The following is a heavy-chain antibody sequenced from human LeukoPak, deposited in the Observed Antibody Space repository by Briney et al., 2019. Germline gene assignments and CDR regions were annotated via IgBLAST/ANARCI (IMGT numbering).Heavy chain of an antibody. CDR1: GFTCSSYA. D-gene: IGHD1-26*01. J-gene: IGHJ4*02. Sequence: GGSLRLSCVASGFTCSSYAMSWVRQAPGKGLEWVSTISGSGGTTYHADSVKGRFTISRDNSKNTLYVQMNSLRAEDTAIYYCAKRLSSGSYFAAFDYWGQGTLVTVSS. CDR2: ISGSGGTT. V-gene: IGHV3-23*01. CDR3: AKRLSSGSYFAAFDY.